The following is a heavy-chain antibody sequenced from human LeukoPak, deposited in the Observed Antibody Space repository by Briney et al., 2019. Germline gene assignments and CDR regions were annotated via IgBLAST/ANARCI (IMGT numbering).Heavy chain of an antibody. V-gene: IGHV4-59*01. J-gene: IGHJ4*02. CDR1: GGSINSYY. Sequence: TSETLSLTCTVSGGSINSYYWSWIRQPPGKGLEWIGYIYYSGSTNYNPSLKSRVTISVDTSKNQFSLRLRSVTAADTAVYYCARGHYSSSWYVFDYWGQGTLVTVSS. CDR2: IYYSGST. D-gene: IGHD6-13*01. CDR3: ARGHYSSSWYVFDY.